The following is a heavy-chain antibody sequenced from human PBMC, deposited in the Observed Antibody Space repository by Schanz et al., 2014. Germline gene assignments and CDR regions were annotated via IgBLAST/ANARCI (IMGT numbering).Heavy chain of an antibody. CDR3: ARDRDQWDGNYLDY. V-gene: IGHV1-46*01. J-gene: IGHJ4*02. CDR2: INPTGGST. D-gene: IGHD1-26*01. CDR1: GYTLTRLS. Sequence: QVQLLQSGAEVKKPGASVKVSCKVSGYTLTRLSMHWVRQAPGQGLEWMGIINPTGGSTTYAEKFLGRVTMTSDTSTSTVYMELRSLTSDDSAVYYCARDRDQWDGNYLDYWGQGTLVTVSS.